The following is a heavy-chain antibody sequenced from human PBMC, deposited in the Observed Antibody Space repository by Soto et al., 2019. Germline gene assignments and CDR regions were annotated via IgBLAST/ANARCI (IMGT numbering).Heavy chain of an antibody. V-gene: IGHV3-23*01. D-gene: IGHD3-10*01. Sequence: GGSLRLSCTVSGVTFSNYAMNWVRQAPGKGLEWVSSLSGSGGTTYYADSVKGRFIISRDNSKNTLYLLMNSLRAEDTALYYCAMHRGGYGSGGNTLCCGCWGRGGLVRVSS. CDR2: LSGSGGTT. CDR3: AMHRGGYGSGGNTLCCGC. CDR1: GVTFSNYA. J-gene: IGHJ4*02.